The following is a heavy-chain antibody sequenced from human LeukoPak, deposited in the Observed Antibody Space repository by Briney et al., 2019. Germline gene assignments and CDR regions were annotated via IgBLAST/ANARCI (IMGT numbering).Heavy chain of an antibody. CDR1: GGSLSSDGYC. CDR2: IYHSGSS. Sequence: SETLSLTCAVSGGSLSSDGYCWSWIRQPPGTGLEWIGYIYHSGSSYYNPSLRSRVTISVDRSRNQFSLKLNSVTAADTAVYYCARDYGGGGSYFDYWGQGILVTVSS. V-gene: IGHV4-30-2*01. D-gene: IGHD3-10*01. CDR3: ARDYGGGGSYFDY. J-gene: IGHJ4*02.